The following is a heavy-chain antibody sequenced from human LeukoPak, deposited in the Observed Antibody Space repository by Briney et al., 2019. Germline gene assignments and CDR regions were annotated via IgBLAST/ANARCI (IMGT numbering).Heavy chain of an antibody. J-gene: IGHJ5*02. CDR2: INHSGST. CDR1: GGSFSGYY. V-gene: IGHV4-34*01. CDR3: ARDYYGSGRGGWFDP. Sequence: SETLSLTCAVYGGSFSGYYWNWIRQPPGKGLEWIGEINHSGSTNYNPSLKSRVTISVDTSKNQFSLKLSSVTAADTAVYYCARDYYGSGRGGWFDPWGQGTLVTVSS. D-gene: IGHD3-10*01.